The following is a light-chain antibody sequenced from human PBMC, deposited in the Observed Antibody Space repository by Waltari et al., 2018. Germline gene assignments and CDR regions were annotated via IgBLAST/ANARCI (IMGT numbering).Light chain of an antibody. CDR3: SSLAGGGYVV. CDR2: EVS. V-gene: IGLV2-8*01. J-gene: IGLJ2*01. CDR1: SSDAGGYTY. Sequence: QSALTQPPSPSGSPGPSVTISCTGPSSDAGGYTYVSWYQQHPGKAPKLMIYEVSERPSGVPDRFSGSKSGNKASLTVSGLQADDEADYYCSSLAGGGYVVFGGGTKVTVL.